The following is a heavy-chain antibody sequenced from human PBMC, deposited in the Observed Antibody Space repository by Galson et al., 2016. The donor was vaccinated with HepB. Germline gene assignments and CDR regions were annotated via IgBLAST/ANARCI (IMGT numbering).Heavy chain of an antibody. CDR2: IFYDGSEK. CDR1: GLKFSDYG. Sequence: SLRLSCAVSGLKFSDYGFHWVRQAPGKGLEWVAAIFYDGSEKHYADSVRGRFTISRDNSKTTVYLQINSLRVDDTALYYCARDRLWFGDNYLDHGGKGTLVTVSS. J-gene: IGHJ4*02. V-gene: IGHV3-33*01. CDR3: ARDRLWFGDNYLDH. D-gene: IGHD3-10*01.